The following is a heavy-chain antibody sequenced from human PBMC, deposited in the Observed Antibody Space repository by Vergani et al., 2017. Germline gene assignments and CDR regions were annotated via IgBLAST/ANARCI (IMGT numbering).Heavy chain of an antibody. CDR3: ARSGSRFGELYHFDF. CDR2: ISGSGGST. Sequence: EVQLLESGGGLVQPGGSLRLSCAASGFTFSSYAMSWVRQAPGKGLEWVSAISGSGGSTYYADSVKGRFTISRDNSKNTLFLQMNSLRVEDTALYSCARSGSRFGELYHFDFWGQGTLVTVSS. CDR1: GFTFSSYA. V-gene: IGHV3-23*01. D-gene: IGHD3-10*01. J-gene: IGHJ4*02.